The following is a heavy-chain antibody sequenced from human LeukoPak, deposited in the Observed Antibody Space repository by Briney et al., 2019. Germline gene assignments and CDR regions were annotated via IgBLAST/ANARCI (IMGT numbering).Heavy chain of an antibody. J-gene: IGHJ4*02. D-gene: IGHD4-17*01. CDR1: GGSISSGGYY. CDR3: AGGLAVTRDDY. Sequence: PSETLSLTCTVSGGSISSGGYYWSWIRQPPGKGLEWIGYIYHSGSTNYNPSLKSRVTISVDTSKNQFSLKLSSVTAADTAVYYCAGGLAVTRDDYWGQGTLVTVSS. V-gene: IGHV4-30-2*01. CDR2: IYHSGST.